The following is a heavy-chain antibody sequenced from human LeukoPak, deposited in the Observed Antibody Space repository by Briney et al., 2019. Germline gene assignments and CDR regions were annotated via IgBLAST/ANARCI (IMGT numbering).Heavy chain of an antibody. Sequence: ASVKVSCKASGYTFTSYYMHWVRQAPGQGLEWMGTINPSGDSTTYAQKFQGRVTMTRDTSTSTVYMELSSLRSEDTAVHYCARDWELGFWGQGTLVTVSS. CDR3: ARDWELGF. V-gene: IGHV1-46*01. CDR2: INPSGDST. CDR1: GYTFTSYY. D-gene: IGHD3-10*01. J-gene: IGHJ4*02.